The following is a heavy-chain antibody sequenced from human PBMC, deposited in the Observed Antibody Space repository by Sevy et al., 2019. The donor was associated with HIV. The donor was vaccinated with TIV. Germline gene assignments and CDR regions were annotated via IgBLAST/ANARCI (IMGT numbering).Heavy chain of an antibody. CDR1: GFTFSSYA. V-gene: IGHV3-30-3*01. CDR3: ALVDEQWLVPGDYYYGMDV. CDR2: ISYDGSNK. D-gene: IGHD6-19*01. J-gene: IGHJ6*02. Sequence: GGFLRLSCAASGFTFSSYAMHWVRQAPGKGLEWMAVISYDGSNKYYADSVKGRFTISRDNSKNTLYLQMNSLRAEDTAVYYCALVDEQWLVPGDYYYGMDVWGQGTTVTVSS.